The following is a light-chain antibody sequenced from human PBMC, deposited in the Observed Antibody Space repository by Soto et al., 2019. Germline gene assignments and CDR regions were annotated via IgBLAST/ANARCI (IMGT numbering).Light chain of an antibody. CDR1: QSISSW. CDR3: QQYNSYSWT. V-gene: IGKV1-5*01. J-gene: IGKJ1*01. CDR2: DAS. Sequence: DIQMIQAPSTLSASVGDRVTITCRASQSISSWLAWYQQKPGKAPKLLIYDASSLESGVPSRFSGSGSGTEFTLTISSLQPDDFATYYCQQYNSYSWTFGQETKVDIK.